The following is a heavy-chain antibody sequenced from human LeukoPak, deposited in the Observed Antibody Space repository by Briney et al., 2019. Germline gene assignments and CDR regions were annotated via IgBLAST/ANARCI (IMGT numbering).Heavy chain of an antibody. V-gene: IGHV4-39*01. CDR2: IYYSGST. CDR1: GGSISSSSYY. Sequence: SETLSLTCTVSGGSISSSSYYWGWIRQPPGKGLEWIGSIYYSGSTYYNPSLKSRVTISVDTSKNQFSLKLSSVTAADTAVYYCASFQLLSRNWFDPWGQGTLVTVSS. D-gene: IGHD3-22*01. J-gene: IGHJ5*02. CDR3: ASFQLLSRNWFDP.